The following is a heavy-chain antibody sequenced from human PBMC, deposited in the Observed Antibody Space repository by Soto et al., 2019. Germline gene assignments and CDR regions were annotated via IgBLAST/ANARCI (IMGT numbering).Heavy chain of an antibody. Sequence: PSETLSLTCTVSGGSISSYYWSWIRQPPGKGLEWIGYIYYSGSTNYNPSLKSRVTISVDTSKNQFSLKLSSVTAADTAVYYCAALNSYCTNGVCYTEGLYYYMDVWGKGTTVTVSS. V-gene: IGHV4-59*08. CDR1: GGSISSYY. CDR3: AALNSYCTNGVCYTEGLYYYMDV. J-gene: IGHJ6*03. CDR2: IYYSGST. D-gene: IGHD2-8*01.